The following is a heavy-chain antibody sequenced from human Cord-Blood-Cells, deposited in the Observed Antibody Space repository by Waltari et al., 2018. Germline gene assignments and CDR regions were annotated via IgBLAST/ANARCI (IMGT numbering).Heavy chain of an antibody. D-gene: IGHD3-16*02. J-gene: IGHJ4*02. V-gene: IGHV3-21*01. CDR3: ARDSGDYVWGSYRYFDY. CDR1: GFTFSSYS. CDR2: ISSSSSYI. Sequence: EVQLVESGGGLVKPGGSLRLSCAASGFTFSSYSMNWVRQAPGKGRELVSAISSSSSYIYYADSVKGRFTISRDNAKNSLYLQMNSLRAEDTAVYYCARDSGDYVWGSYRYFDYWGQGTLVTVSS.